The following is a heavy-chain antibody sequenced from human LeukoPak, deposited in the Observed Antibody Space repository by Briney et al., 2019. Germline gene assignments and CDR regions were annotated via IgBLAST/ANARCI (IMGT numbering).Heavy chain of an antibody. CDR1: GGTFSSYT. CDR2: IIPILGIA. CDR3: AGLSGQWLGDFDY. D-gene: IGHD6-19*01. V-gene: IGHV1-69*02. J-gene: IGHJ4*02. Sequence: SVKVSCKASGGTFSSYTISWVRQAPGQGLEWMGRIIPILGIANYAQKFQGRVTITADKSTSTAYMELSSLRSEDTAVYYCAGLSGQWLGDFDYWGQGTLVTVSS.